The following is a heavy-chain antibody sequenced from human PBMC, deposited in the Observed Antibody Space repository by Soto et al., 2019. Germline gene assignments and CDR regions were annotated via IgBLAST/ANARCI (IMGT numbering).Heavy chain of an antibody. CDR1: GGTFSSYT. V-gene: IGHV1-69*08. CDR2: IIPILGIA. Sequence: QVQLVQSGAEVKKPGSSVKVSCKASGGTFSSYTISWVRQAPGQGLEWMGRIIPILGIANYAQKFQGRVTFTANKSTSTAYMELSSLRSEDTAVYYCARDRGDGGENYGGQGTLVTVSS. J-gene: IGHJ4*02. CDR3: ARDRGDGGENY. D-gene: IGHD3-10*01.